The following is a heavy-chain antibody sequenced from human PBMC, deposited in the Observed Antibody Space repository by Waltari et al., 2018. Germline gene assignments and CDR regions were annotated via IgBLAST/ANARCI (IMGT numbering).Heavy chain of an antibody. J-gene: IGHJ6*02. CDR2: INQSGST. V-gene: IGHV4-34*01. CDR1: CRSFRGYY. Sequence: QVQLQQWGAGLLKPSATLSLTCAVYCRSFRGYYWSWLRHPPGTGLGWIGEINQSGSTNYNPSLKSRVTISVDTSKNQFSLKLSSVTAADTAVYYWASENWNYAVGTPNYYYYGMDVWGQGTTVTVSS. CDR3: ASENWNYAVGTPNYYYYGMDV. D-gene: IGHD1-7*01.